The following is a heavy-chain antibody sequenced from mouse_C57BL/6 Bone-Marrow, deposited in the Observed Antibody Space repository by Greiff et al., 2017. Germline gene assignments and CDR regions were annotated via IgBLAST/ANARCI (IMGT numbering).Heavy chain of an antibody. CDR2: ISYDGSN. V-gene: IGHV3-6*01. Sequence: VQLKESGPGLVKPSQSLSLTCSVTGYSITSGYYWNWIRQFPGNKLEWMGYISYDGSNNYNPSLKNRISITRDTSKNQFFLKLNSVTTEDTATYYCARGGYYGSAWFAYWGQGTLVTVSA. D-gene: IGHD1-1*01. CDR1: GYSITSGYY. J-gene: IGHJ3*01. CDR3: ARGGYYGSAWFAY.